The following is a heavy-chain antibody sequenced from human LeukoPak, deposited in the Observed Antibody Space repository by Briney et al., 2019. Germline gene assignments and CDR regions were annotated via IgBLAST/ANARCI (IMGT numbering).Heavy chain of an antibody. D-gene: IGHD1-1*01. V-gene: IGHV1-8*03. CDR3: ARGNSADH. Sequence: ASVKVSCKASGYTFTSYDLKWVRQATGQGLEWVGRMSSHSGNAAYAQKFQGRITITRNSSITTAYMELSSLRSEDTAVYYCARGNSADHWGQGTLVTVSS. CDR1: GYTFTSYD. CDR2: MSSHSGNA. J-gene: IGHJ5*02.